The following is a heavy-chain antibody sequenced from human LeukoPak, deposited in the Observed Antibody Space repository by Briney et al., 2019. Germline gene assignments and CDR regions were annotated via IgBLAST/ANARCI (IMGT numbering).Heavy chain of an antibody. Sequence: PSETLSLTCTVSGGSISSYYWSWIRQPAGKGLEWIGRIYTSGSTNNNPSLKSRVTISVDTSKNQFSLKLSSVTAADTAVYYCARLYEYYDFWSGYYIDYWGQGTLVTVSS. CDR3: ARLYEYYDFWSGYYIDY. CDR2: IYTSGST. V-gene: IGHV4-4*07. D-gene: IGHD3-3*01. CDR1: GGSISSYY. J-gene: IGHJ4*02.